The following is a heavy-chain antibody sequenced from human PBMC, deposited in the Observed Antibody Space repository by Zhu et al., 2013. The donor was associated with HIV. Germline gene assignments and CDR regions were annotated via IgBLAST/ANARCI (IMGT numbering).Heavy chain of an antibody. CDR2: IKQDGSEK. CDR1: GFTFSSYW. J-gene: IGHJ3*02. CDR3: ARDEEQWLVQGVDAFDI. V-gene: IGHV3-7*04. Sequence: EVQLVESGGGLVQPGGSLRLSCAASGFTFSSYWMSWVRQAPGKGLEWVANIKQDGSEKYYVDSVKGRFTISRDNAKNSLYLQMNSLRAEDTAVYYCARDEEQWLVQGVDAFDIWGQGTMVTVSS. D-gene: IGHD6-19*01.